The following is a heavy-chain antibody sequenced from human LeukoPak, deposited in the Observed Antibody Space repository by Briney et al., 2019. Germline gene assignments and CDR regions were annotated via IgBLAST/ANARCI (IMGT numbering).Heavy chain of an antibody. J-gene: IGHJ4*02. CDR1: GGSISSSSYY. Sequence: SETLSLTCTVSGGSISSSSYYWGWIRQPPGKGLEWIGSIYYSGSTYYNPSLKSRVTISVDTSKNQFSLKLSSVTAADTAVYYCARDSDGYADYWGQGTLVTVSS. V-gene: IGHV4-39*07. CDR3: ARDSDGYADY. D-gene: IGHD5-24*01. CDR2: IYYSGST.